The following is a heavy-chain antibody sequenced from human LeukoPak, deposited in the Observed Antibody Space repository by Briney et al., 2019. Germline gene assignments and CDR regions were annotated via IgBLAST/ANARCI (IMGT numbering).Heavy chain of an antibody. J-gene: IGHJ6*02. CDR1: GFTVSSNY. Sequence: PGGSLRLSCAASGFTVSSNYMSWVRQAPGKGLEWVSLISWDGGSTYYADSVKGRFTISRDNSKNSLYLQMNSLRTEDTALYYCVRGVTNYYDILTGYGTMDVWGQGTTVTVSS. CDR2: ISWDGGST. V-gene: IGHV3-43*01. CDR3: VRGVTNYYDILTGYGTMDV. D-gene: IGHD3-9*01.